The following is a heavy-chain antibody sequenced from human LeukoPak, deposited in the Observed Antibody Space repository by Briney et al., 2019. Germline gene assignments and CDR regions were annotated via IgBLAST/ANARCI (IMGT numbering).Heavy chain of an antibody. V-gene: IGHV1-46*01. D-gene: IGHD5-12*01. CDR3: ARDPEGGYDLNYFDY. CDR2: INPSGGST. CDR1: GYTFTSYY. Sequence: ASVKVSCKASGYTFTSYYMHWVRQAPGQGLEWMGIINPSGGSTSYAQKFQGRVTMTRDTSTSTVYMELSSLRSEDTAVYYCARDPEGGYDLNYFDYWAREPWSPSPQ. J-gene: IGHJ4*02.